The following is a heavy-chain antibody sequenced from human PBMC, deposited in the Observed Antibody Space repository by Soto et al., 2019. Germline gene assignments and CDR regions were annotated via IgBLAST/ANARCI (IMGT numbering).Heavy chain of an antibody. CDR1: DGSISSSSYY. CDR2: IYYSGST. CDR3: ARRQSMVRGKNYYYYYMDV. Sequence: SETLSLTCTVSDGSISSSSYYWGWIRQPPGKGLEWIGSIYYSGSTYYNPSLKSRVTISVDTSKNQFSLKLSSVTAADTAVYYCARRQSMVRGKNYYYYYMDVWGKGTTVTVSS. D-gene: IGHD3-10*01. V-gene: IGHV4-39*01. J-gene: IGHJ6*03.